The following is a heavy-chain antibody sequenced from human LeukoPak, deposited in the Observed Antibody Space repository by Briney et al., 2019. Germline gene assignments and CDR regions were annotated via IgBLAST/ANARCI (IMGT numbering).Heavy chain of an antibody. CDR2: IIPIFGTA. D-gene: IGHD6-13*01. V-gene: IGHV1-69*06. J-gene: IGHJ4*02. CDR1: GGTFSSYA. Sequence: SVKVSCKASGGTFSSYAISWVRQAPGQGLEWMGGIIPIFGTANYAQKFQGRVTITADKSTSTAYMELSRLRSDDTAVYYCARSMRIAAAQAYWGQGTLVTVSS. CDR3: ARSMRIAAAQAY.